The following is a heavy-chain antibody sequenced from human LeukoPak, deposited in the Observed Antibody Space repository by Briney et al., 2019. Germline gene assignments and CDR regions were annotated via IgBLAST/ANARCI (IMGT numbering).Heavy chain of an antibody. CDR2: IIPIFGTA. CDR1: GGTFISYA. V-gene: IGHV1-69*13. Sequence: ASVKVSCKASGGTFISYAISWVRQAPGQGLEWMGGIIPIFGTANYAQKFQGRVTITADESTSTAYMELSSLRSEDTAVYYCARAPYDSSGYYGSYYYYGMDVWGQGTTVTVSS. J-gene: IGHJ6*02. CDR3: ARAPYDSSGYYGSYYYYGMDV. D-gene: IGHD3-22*01.